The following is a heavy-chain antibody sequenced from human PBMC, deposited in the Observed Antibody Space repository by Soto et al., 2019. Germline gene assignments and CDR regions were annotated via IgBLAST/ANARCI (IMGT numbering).Heavy chain of an antibody. Sequence: QVQLVQSGAEVKKPGASVKVSCKASGYTFTGYYMHWVRQAPGQGLEWMGWINPNSGGTNYAQKFQGRVTMTRDTSISTAYMELSRLRSDDTAVYYCARRYGSGSSWYPLDYWGQGTLVTVSS. CDR2: INPNSGGT. D-gene: IGHD6-13*01. CDR3: ARRYGSGSSWYPLDY. V-gene: IGHV1-2*02. J-gene: IGHJ4*02. CDR1: GYTFTGYY.